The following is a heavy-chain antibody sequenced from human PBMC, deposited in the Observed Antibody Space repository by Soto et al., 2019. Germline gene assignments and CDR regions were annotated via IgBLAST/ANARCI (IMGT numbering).Heavy chain of an antibody. V-gene: IGHV1-2*07. D-gene: IGHD3-10*01. CDR2: INPNSGTT. Sequence: ASVKVSCKASGYIFTNYYIHWVRQAPGQGLEWMGWINPNSGTTKYAHKFQGRVTMTRDTSISTAYMELSSLRSDDTAVYYCARDFGSYWFDYWGQGTRVTVSS. CDR1: GYIFTNYY. J-gene: IGHJ4*02. CDR3: ARDFGSYWFDY.